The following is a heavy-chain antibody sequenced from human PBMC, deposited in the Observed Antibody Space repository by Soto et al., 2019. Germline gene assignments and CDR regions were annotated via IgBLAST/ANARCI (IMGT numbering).Heavy chain of an antibody. CDR1: GGSISSYY. CDR2: IYYSGST. Sequence: PSETLSLTCTVSGGSISSYYWSWIRQPPGKGLEWIGYIYYSGSTNYNPSLKSRVTISVDTSKNQFSLKLSSVTAADTAVYYCARVLDTAMETATYFDYWGQGTLVTVS. J-gene: IGHJ4*02. D-gene: IGHD5-18*01. CDR3: ARVLDTAMETATYFDY. V-gene: IGHV4-59*01.